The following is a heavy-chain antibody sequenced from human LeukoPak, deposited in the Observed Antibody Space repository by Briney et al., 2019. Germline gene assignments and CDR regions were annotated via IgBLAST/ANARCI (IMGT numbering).Heavy chain of an antibody. D-gene: IGHD4-23*01. V-gene: IGHV3-48*03. CDR3: ARDYGGSSPFDY. Sequence: GGSLRLSCAASGFTFSNYEMHWVRQAPGKGQEWVSYISSSGSDIYYADSVKGRFTISRDNAKNSLYLHMNSLRAEDTAVYYCARDYGGSSPFDYWGQGTLVTVSS. J-gene: IGHJ4*02. CDR2: ISSSGSDI. CDR1: GFTFSNYE.